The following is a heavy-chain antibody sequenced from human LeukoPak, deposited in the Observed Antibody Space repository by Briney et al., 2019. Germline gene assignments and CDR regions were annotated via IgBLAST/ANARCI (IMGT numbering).Heavy chain of an antibody. J-gene: IGHJ6*03. CDR3: ARRTASRIDFWSGYSHGYYYMDV. CDR2: INHSGST. Sequence: SETLSLTCAVYGGSFSGHYWSWIRQPPGKGLEWIGEINHSGSTNYNPSLKSRVTISVDTSKNQFSLKLSSVTAADTAVYYCARRTASRIDFWSGYSHGYYYMDVWGKGTTVTVSS. CDR1: GGSFSGHY. V-gene: IGHV4-34*01. D-gene: IGHD3-3*01.